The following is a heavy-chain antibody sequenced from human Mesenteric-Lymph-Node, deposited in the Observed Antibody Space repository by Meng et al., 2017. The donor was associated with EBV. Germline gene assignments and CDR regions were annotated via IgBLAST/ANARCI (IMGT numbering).Heavy chain of an antibody. D-gene: IGHD4-17*01. CDR3: ARVTVTGGYYFDY. CDR1: GGSIRSSNW. J-gene: IGHJ4*02. V-gene: IGHV4-4*02. CDR2: IYHSGRT. Sequence: QVQAPEVGPGLLQPSGTLSLTCAVSGGSIRSSNWWSWVRQPPGKGLEWIGEIYHSGRTSYNPSLKSRVGLSVEKSKNHFSLNLSSVTAADTAVYYCARVTVTGGYYFDYWGQGSLVTASS.